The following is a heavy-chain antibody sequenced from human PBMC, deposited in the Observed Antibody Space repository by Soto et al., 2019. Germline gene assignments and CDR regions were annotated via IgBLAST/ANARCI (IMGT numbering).Heavy chain of an antibody. J-gene: IGHJ2*01. CDR2: IYYSGTT. CDR3: ARGYYDSSGYYHAYWYFDL. CDR1: GGPISTFY. Sequence: PSETLSLTCSVSGGPISTFYWSWIRQPPGKGLEWIGYIYYSGTTNYNPSLKSRVTMSVDTSENQFSLKLNSVTAADTAVYYCARGYYDSSGYYHAYWYFDLWGRGTLVTVLL. V-gene: IGHV4-59*01. D-gene: IGHD3-22*01.